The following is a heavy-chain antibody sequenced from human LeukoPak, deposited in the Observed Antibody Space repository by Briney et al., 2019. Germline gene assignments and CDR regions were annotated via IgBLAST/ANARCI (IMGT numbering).Heavy chain of an antibody. D-gene: IGHD3-22*01. Sequence: PGGSLRLSCAASGFTFSSYGMHWVRQAPGKGLEWVAVIWYDGSNKYYADSVKGRFTISRDNSKNTLYLQMNSLRAEDTAVYYCARGFPRRYYDSSGYCYVEAFDIWGQGTMVTVSS. J-gene: IGHJ3*02. V-gene: IGHV3-33*01. CDR1: GFTFSSYG. CDR2: IWYDGSNK. CDR3: ARGFPRRYYDSSGYCYVEAFDI.